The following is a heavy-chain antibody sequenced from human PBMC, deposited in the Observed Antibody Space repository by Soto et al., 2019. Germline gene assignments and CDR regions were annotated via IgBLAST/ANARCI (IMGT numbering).Heavy chain of an antibody. CDR2: INHSGST. CDR3: ARCQTRRVMYLVDY. J-gene: IGHJ4*02. Sequence: SETLSLTCAVYGGSFSGYYWSWIRQPSGKGLEWIGEINHSGSTNYNPSLKSRVTISVDTSKNQFSLKLNSVTAADTAVYYCARCQTRRVMYLVDYSGQGTLVTVSS. V-gene: IGHV4-34*01. CDR1: GGSFSGYY. D-gene: IGHD2-2*01.